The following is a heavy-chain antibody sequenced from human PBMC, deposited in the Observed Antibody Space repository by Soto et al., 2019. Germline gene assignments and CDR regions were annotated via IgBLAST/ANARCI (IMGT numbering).Heavy chain of an antibody. CDR1: GGSISSGRYS. CDR2: IYHSGST. V-gene: IGHV4-30-2*01. CDR3: AAGGGLPRYY. J-gene: IGHJ4*02. D-gene: IGHD5-12*01. Sequence: QLPLQESGSGLVKPSQTLSLTCAVSGGSISSGRYSWSWIRQPPGKGLEWIGYIYHSGSTSYNPSLKSRVTISVDRSKNQFSLKLSSVTAADTAVYYCAAGGGLPRYYWGQGTLVTVSS.